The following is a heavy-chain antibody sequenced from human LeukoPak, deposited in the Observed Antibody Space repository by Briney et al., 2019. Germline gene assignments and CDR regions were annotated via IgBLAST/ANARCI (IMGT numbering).Heavy chain of an antibody. CDR1: GFTFSSYE. J-gene: IGHJ4*02. D-gene: IGHD6-13*01. CDR2: ISSSGSTI. V-gene: IGHV3-48*03. CDR3: ARGGVLTAAGTDY. Sequence: GGSLRLSCAASGFTFSSYEMNWVRQAPGKGLEWVSYISSSGSTIYYADSVKGRFTIYRDNAKNTLYLQMNSLRAEETAVYYCARGGVLTAAGTDYWGQGTLVTVSS.